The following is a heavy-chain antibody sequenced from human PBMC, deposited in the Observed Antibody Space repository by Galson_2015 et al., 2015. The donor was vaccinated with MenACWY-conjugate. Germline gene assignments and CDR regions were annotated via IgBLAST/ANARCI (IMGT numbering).Heavy chain of an antibody. J-gene: IGHJ5*02. CDR1: GFTFSSFS. Sequence: SLRLSCAASGFTFSSFSINWVRQAPGKGLEWVSSISATSATIYYADSVKGRFTISRDNPKNSLYLQMNSLRAEDTAVYYCASTAGSVHPWGLGTLVTVSS. CDR2: ISATSATI. V-gene: IGHV3-21*01. D-gene: IGHD5-18*01. CDR3: ASTAGSVHP.